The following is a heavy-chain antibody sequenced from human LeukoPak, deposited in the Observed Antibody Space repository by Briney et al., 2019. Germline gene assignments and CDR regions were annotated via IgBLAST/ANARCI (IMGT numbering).Heavy chain of an antibody. D-gene: IGHD2-2*01. CDR1: GYTFTSYG. Sequence: ASVKVSCKASGYTFTSYGISWVRKAPGQGLEWMGWISAYNGNTNYAQKLQGRVTMTTDTSTSTAYMELRSLRSDDTAVYYCARVKVYRLLVTANWFDPWGQGTLVTVSS. J-gene: IGHJ5*02. CDR2: ISAYNGNT. CDR3: ARVKVYRLLVTANWFDP. V-gene: IGHV1-18*04.